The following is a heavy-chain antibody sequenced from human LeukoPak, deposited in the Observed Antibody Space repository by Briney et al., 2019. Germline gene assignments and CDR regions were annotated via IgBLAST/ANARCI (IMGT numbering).Heavy chain of an antibody. V-gene: IGHV4-38-2*02. D-gene: IGHD5-18*01. CDR2: IYHSGST. CDR3: ARDGHSYGYPFDY. Sequence: SETLSLTCTVSGYSISSGYYWGWIRQPPGKGLEWIGSIYHSGSTYYNPSLKSRVTISVDTSKNQFSLKLSSVTAADTAVYYCARDGHSYGYPFDYWGQGTLVTVSS. J-gene: IGHJ4*02. CDR1: GYSISSGYY.